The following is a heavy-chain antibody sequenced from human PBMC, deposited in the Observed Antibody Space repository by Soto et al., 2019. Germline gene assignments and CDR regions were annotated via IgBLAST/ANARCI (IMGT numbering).Heavy chain of an antibody. Sequence: QVQLVQSGAEVKEPGASVKISCKASGYAFTTNYIHWVRQAPGQGLEWMGIINPRTGGTSYAQKFQRRGTMTRDTSTSTVDIEMSSMRSDDSAVYYFARSWADNIGTSWGTAFDVWGQGTMVTVSS. J-gene: IGHJ3*01. CDR1: GYAFTTNY. CDR3: ARSWADNIGTSWGTAFDV. D-gene: IGHD3-16*01. V-gene: IGHV1-46*01. CDR2: INPRTGGT.